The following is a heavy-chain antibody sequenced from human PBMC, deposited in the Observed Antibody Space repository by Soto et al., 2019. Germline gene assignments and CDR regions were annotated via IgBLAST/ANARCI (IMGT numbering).Heavy chain of an antibody. CDR3: AKDPYYDFWSGYYNVY. Sequence: LRLSCAASGFTFSSYGMHWVRQAPGKGLEWVSVICGGGGSTYYVDSVKGRFTISRDNSKNTLYLQMNSLRAEDTAVYYCAKDPYYDFWSGYYNVYWGQGTLVTVSS. V-gene: IGHV3-23*01. J-gene: IGHJ4*02. CDR2: ICGGGGST. CDR1: GFTFSSYG. D-gene: IGHD3-3*01.